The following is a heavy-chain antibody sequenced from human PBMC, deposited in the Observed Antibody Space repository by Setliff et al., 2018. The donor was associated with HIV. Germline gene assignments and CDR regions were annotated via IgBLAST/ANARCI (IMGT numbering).Heavy chain of an antibody. J-gene: IGHJ4*02. V-gene: IGHV4-34*01. CDR1: GGSFSGYY. D-gene: IGHD2-15*01. CDR2: INHSGST. CDR3: ARGGRSDGYHIAS. Sequence: PSETLSLTCAVYGGSFSGYYWNWIRQPPGNGLEWIGEINHSGSTKYNPSLKSRVTISVDMSKNQFSLKLTSVTAADTAVYYCARGGRSDGYHIASWGQGILVTVSS.